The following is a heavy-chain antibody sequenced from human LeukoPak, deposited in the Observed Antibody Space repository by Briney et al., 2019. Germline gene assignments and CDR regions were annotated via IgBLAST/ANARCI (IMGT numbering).Heavy chain of an antibody. CDR1: GFTFSSYA. CDR2: ISGSGGST. J-gene: IGHJ4*02. CDR3: AKERTQTTSFDC. V-gene: IGHV3-23*01. Sequence: GGSLRLSCAASGFTFSSYAMSWVRQAPGKGLEWVSTISGSGGSTYYADSVKGRFTISRDNSKNTLYLKMNRLRADDTAIYYCAKERTQTTSFDCWGQGTLVTVSS. D-gene: IGHD2/OR15-2a*01.